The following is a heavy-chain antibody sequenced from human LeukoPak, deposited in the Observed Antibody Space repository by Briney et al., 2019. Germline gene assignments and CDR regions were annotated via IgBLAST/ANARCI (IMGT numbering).Heavy chain of an antibody. Sequence: PGGSLRLSCAASGFSVSGKFMSWVRQAPGKGLEWVSIIHYDGKIRYAGSVGSRFTIYRDDSENTLFLQMNSLRVDDTAVYFCASGDGYLQPYWGQGTLVTVSS. CDR1: GFSVSGKF. D-gene: IGHD2-21*01. CDR3: ASGDGYLQPY. CDR2: IHYDGKI. J-gene: IGHJ4*02. V-gene: IGHV3-53*01.